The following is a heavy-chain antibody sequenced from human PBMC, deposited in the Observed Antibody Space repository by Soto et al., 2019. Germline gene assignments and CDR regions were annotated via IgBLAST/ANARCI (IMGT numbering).Heavy chain of an antibody. J-gene: IGHJ4*02. V-gene: IGHV4-34*01. CDR2: INHSGST. CDR3: ATIQGRIAVAN. CDR1: GGSFSGYY. D-gene: IGHD6-19*01. Sequence: PSETLSLTCAVCGGSFSGYYWSWIRQPPGKGLEWIGEINHSGSTNYNPSLKSRVTISVDTSKNQFSLKLSSVTAADTAVYYCATIQGRIAVANWGQGTLVTVSS.